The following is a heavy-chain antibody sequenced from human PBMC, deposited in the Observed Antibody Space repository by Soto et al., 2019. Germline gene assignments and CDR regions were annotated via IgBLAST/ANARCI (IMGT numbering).Heavy chain of an antibody. V-gene: IGHV1-18*01. J-gene: IGHJ4*02. Sequence: ASVKVSCKTSGYTFNGYGLNWVRQAPGQGLEWMGWINPYNGRTNYAQAFQGRVSMTADTSATTAYMELRNLRSDDTAMYYCARGAPLDCWGQGTLVTVSS. CDR2: INPYNGRT. CDR1: GYTFNGYG. CDR3: ARGAPLDC.